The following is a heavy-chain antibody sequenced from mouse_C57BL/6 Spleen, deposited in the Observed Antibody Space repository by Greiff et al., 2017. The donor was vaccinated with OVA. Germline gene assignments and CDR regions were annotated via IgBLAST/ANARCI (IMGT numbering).Heavy chain of an antibody. CDR1: GYTFTSYW. CDR2: IHPNSGST. D-gene: IGHD1-1*01. CDR3: ALGGSPFYAMDY. J-gene: IGHJ4*01. V-gene: IGHV1-64*01. Sequence: QVQLQQPGAELVKPGASVKLSCKASGYTFTSYWMHWVKQRPGQGLEWIGMIHPNSGSTNYNEKFKSKATLTVDKSSSTAYMQLSSLTSEESAVYYCALGGSPFYAMDYWGQGTSVTVSS.